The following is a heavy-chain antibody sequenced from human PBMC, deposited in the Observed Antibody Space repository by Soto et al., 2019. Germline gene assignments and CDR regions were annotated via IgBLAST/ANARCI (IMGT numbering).Heavy chain of an antibody. Sequence: GASVKVSCKASGGTFSSYAMSWVRQAPGQGLEWMGGIIPIFGTANYAQKFQGRVTITADESTSTAYMELSSLRSEDTAVYYCAREIFGARGGMDVWGQGTTVTVSS. CDR3: AREIFGARGGMDV. J-gene: IGHJ6*02. D-gene: IGHD3-3*01. CDR2: IIPIFGTA. CDR1: GGTFSSYA. V-gene: IGHV1-69*13.